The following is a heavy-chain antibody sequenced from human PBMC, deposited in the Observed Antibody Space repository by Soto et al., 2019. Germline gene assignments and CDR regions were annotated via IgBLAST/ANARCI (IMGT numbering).Heavy chain of an antibody. CDR2: ISGSGTST. Sequence: EVQLLESGGALVQPGGSLRVSCAASGFTFSSYAMNWVRQAPGKGLEWVSAISGSGTSTYYADSVEGRFVISRDNSKNTLYLQMTSLRAEETAVYYCAKDVSYGDPFVYWGQGTLVTVSS. D-gene: IGHD4-17*01. J-gene: IGHJ4*02. CDR1: GFTFSSYA. V-gene: IGHV3-23*01. CDR3: AKDVSYGDPFVY.